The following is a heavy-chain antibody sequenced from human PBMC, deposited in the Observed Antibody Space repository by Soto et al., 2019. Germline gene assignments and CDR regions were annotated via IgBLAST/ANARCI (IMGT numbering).Heavy chain of an antibody. D-gene: IGHD3-16*02. CDR2: IRSKAYGGTT. CDR3: TSGDYDYVWGSYRVYYYYGMDV. Sequence: GGSLRLSCTASGFTFGDYAMSWVRQAPGKGLEGVGFIRSKAYGGTTEYAASVKGRFTISRDDSKSIAYLQMNSLKTEDTAVYYCTSGDYDYVWGSYRVYYYYGMDVWGQGTTVTVSS. J-gene: IGHJ6*02. CDR1: GFTFGDYA. V-gene: IGHV3-49*04.